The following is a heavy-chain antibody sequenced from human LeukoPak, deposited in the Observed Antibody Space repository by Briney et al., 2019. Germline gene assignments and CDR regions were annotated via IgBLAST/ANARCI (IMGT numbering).Heavy chain of an antibody. D-gene: IGHD4-17*01. V-gene: IGHV4-31*03. Sequence: SQTLSLTCTVSGGSISSGGYYWSWIRQHPGKGLEWIGYIYYSGSTYYYPSLKSRVTISVDTSKDQFSLKLSSVTAADTAVYYCARDNDYGDYFGGLDYWGQGTLVTVSS. CDR2: IYYSGST. CDR3: ARDNDYGDYFGGLDY. J-gene: IGHJ4*02. CDR1: GGSISSGGYY.